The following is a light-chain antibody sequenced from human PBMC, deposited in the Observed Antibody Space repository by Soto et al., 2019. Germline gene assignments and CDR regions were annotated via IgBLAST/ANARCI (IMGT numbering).Light chain of an antibody. CDR3: QVWDSADDHRYV. Sequence: SYELTQPPSVSVAPGQTATVTWGGDVIGGKNVHWYQQKPGQAPVLVVYDTSDRPSGIPERFSGSNSGNTATLTISGVEAGDEADYHCQVWDSADDHRYVFGTGTNVTVL. J-gene: IGLJ1*01. CDR2: DTS. V-gene: IGLV3-21*02. CDR1: VIGGKN.